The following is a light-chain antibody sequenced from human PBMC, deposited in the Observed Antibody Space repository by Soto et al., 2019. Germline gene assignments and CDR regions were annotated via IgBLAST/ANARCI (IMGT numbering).Light chain of an antibody. CDR2: KAS. CDR3: QHYNSYSEA. Sequence: DIQMTQSPSSLSASVGDRVTITRRASQGIGIYLAWYQQTPGKVPKHLIYKASTLKSGVPSRCSGSGAGTEFTLTISSLQPDDFATYYCQHYNSYSEAFGQGTKVDI. V-gene: IGKV1-5*03. J-gene: IGKJ1*01. CDR1: QGIGIY.